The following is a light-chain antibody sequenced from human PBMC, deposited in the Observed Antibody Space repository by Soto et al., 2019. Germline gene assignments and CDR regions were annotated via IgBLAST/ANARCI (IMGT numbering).Light chain of an antibody. V-gene: IGKV3-20*01. CDR1: QSVSSSY. Sequence: EIVLTQSPGTLSLSPGERATLSCRASQSVSSSYLAWYQQKPGQAPRRLFYGASSRATGIPGRFSGSGSGTEFTLTISRLEPEDFAVYYCQQYGSSRTWTFGQGTKVEIK. CDR3: QQYGSSRTWT. CDR2: GAS. J-gene: IGKJ1*01.